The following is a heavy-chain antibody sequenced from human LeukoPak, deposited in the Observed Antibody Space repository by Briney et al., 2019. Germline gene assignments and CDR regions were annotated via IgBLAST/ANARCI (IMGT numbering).Heavy chain of an antibody. V-gene: IGHV4-59*01. Sequence: SETLSLTCTVSGGSISSYYWSWIRQPPGKGLEWIGYIYYSGSTNYNPSLKSRVTISVDTSKNQFSLKLSSVTAADTAVYYCARVVSTVTTPWVPKLDYGMDVWGQGTTVTVSS. CDR1: GGSISSYY. CDR3: ARVVSTVTTPWVPKLDYGMDV. D-gene: IGHD4-11*01. J-gene: IGHJ6*02. CDR2: IYYSGST.